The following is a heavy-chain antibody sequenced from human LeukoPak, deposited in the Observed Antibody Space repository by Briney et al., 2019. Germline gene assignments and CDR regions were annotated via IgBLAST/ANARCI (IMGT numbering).Heavy chain of an antibody. CDR2: ISAYNGNT. CDR3: ASEARYSSSWYSMV. J-gene: IGHJ4*02. D-gene: IGHD6-13*01. V-gene: IGHV1-18*01. CDR1: GYTFTSYG. Sequence: ASVKVSCKASGYTFTSYGISWVRQAPGQGLEWMGWISAYNGNTNYAQKLQGRVTMTTDTSTSTAYMELRSLRSDDTAVYYCASEARYSSSWYSMVWGQGTLVTVSS.